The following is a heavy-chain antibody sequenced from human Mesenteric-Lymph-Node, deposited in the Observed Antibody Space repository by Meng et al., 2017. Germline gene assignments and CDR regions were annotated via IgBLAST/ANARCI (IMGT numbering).Heavy chain of an antibody. D-gene: IGHD1-26*01. CDR3: ARGKQDAWELLAY. CDR1: GASISSGDYY. CDR2: ISYSGST. V-gene: IGHV4-30-4*01. Sequence: GHLQESGPGLVKPSQTLSLPCTVSGASISSGDYYWSWIRQPPGKGLEYIGYISYSGSTYYIPSLNSRISISLDKSKNHFSLKVNSVTAADTAVYYCARGKQDAWELLAYWGQGALVTVSS. J-gene: IGHJ4*02.